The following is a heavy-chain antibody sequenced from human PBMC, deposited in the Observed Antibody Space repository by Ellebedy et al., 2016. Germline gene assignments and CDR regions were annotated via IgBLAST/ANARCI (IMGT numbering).Heavy chain of an antibody. V-gene: IGHV1-2*02. Sequence: ASVKVSXXASGYTFTGYYMHWVRQAPGQGLEWMGWINPNSGGTNYAQKFQGRVTITADESTSTAYMELSSLRSEDTAVYYCVRYCSGGSCFNYYGMDVWGQGTTVTVSS. CDR2: INPNSGGT. J-gene: IGHJ6*02. CDR3: VRYCSGGSCFNYYGMDV. D-gene: IGHD2-15*01. CDR1: GYTFTGYY.